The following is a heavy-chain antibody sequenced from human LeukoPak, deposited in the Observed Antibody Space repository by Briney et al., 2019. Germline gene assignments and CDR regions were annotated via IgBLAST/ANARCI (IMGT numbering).Heavy chain of an antibody. D-gene: IGHD2-15*01. J-gene: IGHJ6*03. Sequence: SETLSLTCAVYGGSFSGYYWSWIRQPPGKGLEWIGEINHSGSTDSNPSLKSRVTISVHTSKNQFSLKLSSVTAADTAVYYCASLYCSGGSCYSHNYYYYYMDVWGKGTTVTVSS. CDR3: ASLYCSGGSCYSHNYYYYYMDV. V-gene: IGHV4-34*01. CDR1: GGSFSGYY. CDR2: INHSGST.